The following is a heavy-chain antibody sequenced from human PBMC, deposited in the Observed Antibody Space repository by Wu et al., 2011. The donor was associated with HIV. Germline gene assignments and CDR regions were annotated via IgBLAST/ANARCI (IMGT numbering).Heavy chain of an antibody. Sequence: QVQLVQSGAEVKKPGSSVKVSCKTSGGSFSRYSFSWVRQAPGQGLEWMGGLIPLFGATDYAQKFQGRITITADESTSTVSLELSSLRYDDTAIYYCAFGGGPVINMYYFNYWGQGTLVTVSS. CDR3: AFGGGPVINMYYFNY. D-gene: IGHD2-21*01. CDR2: LIPLFGAT. CDR1: GGSFSRYS. J-gene: IGHJ4*02. V-gene: IGHV1-69*12.